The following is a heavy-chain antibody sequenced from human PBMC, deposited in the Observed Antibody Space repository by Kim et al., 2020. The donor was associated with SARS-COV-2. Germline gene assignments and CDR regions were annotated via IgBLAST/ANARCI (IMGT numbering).Heavy chain of an antibody. Sequence: GGSTYNADSVKGRFTISRDNSKNTLYLQMNSLRAEDTAVYHCAKGYTPDYWGQGTLVTVSS. D-gene: IGHD6-13*01. CDR3: AKGYTPDY. CDR2: GGST. V-gene: IGHV3-23*01. J-gene: IGHJ4*02.